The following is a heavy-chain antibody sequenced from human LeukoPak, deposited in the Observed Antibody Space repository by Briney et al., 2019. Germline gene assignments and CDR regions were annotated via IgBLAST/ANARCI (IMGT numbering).Heavy chain of an antibody. D-gene: IGHD5-12*01. J-gene: IGHJ4*02. CDR3: ARERESGYADFDY. CDR2: ISSSSSYI. V-gene: IGHV3-21*01. CDR1: GFTFSSYS. Sequence: GGSLRLSCAASGFTFSSYSMNWVRQAPGKGLEWVSSISSSSSYIYYADSVKGRFTISRDNAKNSLYLQMNSLRAEDTAVYYCARERESGYADFDYWGQGTLVTVSS.